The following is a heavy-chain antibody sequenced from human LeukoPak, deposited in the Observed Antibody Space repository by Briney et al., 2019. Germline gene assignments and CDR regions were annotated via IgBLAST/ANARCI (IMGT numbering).Heavy chain of an antibody. J-gene: IGHJ3*02. Sequence: GGSLRLSCAASGFTFDDYGMSWVRQAPGKGLEWVSGINWNGGTTGYADSVKGRFTISRDNAKNSLYLQMNSLRAEDTALYYCARLGVGATRDAFDIWGQGTMVTVSS. CDR3: ARLGVGATRDAFDI. CDR1: GFTFDDYG. D-gene: IGHD1-26*01. V-gene: IGHV3-20*04. CDR2: INWNGGTT.